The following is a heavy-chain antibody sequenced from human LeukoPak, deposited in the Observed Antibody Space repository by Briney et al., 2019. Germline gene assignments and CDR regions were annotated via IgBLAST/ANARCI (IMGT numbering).Heavy chain of an antibody. J-gene: IGHJ4*02. Sequence: SETLSFTCTGSGGSISSYYWSWIRQAPGKGLEWIGSAYTSSSTNYNPSLKRRATISLDTTKNEFSMKMSSVTAAHTAVYYCASEFRNWGQGTLVTVSS. CDR3: ASEFRN. V-gene: IGHV4-4*07. CDR2: AYTSSST. CDR1: GGSISSYY.